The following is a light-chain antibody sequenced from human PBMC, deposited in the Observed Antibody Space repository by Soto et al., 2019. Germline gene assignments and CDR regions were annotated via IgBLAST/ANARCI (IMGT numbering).Light chain of an antibody. CDR1: QSVSNN. CDR2: DTS. V-gene: IGKV3-15*01. Sequence: EIVLTQSPGTLSLSPGERATLSCRASQSVSNNYLAWYQQKPGQTPGLLIYDTSTRATGVPTRFSGSRSGAEFTLTINSLQSEEFAVYYCQPYNNWPLTFGGGTRWIS. J-gene: IGKJ4*01. CDR3: QPYNNWPLT.